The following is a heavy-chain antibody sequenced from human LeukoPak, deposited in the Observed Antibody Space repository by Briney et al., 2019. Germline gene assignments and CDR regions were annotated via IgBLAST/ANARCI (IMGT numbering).Heavy chain of an antibody. Sequence: TGGSLRLSCAASGFTFKSYAMTWVRQAPGKGLEWVSAIGGGGDKVFYADSVKGRFTISRDNSKQTLYLQMNSLGAADTAVYYCAKVSSGGHTFWSDFSQDKWFDPWGLGTLVTVAS. V-gene: IGHV3-23*01. CDR2: IGGGGDKV. CDR1: GFTFKSYA. J-gene: IGHJ5*02. CDR3: AKVSSGGHTFWSDFSQDKWFDP. D-gene: IGHD3-3*01.